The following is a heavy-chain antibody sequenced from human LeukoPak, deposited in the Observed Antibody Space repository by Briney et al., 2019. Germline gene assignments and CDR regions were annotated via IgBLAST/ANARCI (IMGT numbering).Heavy chain of an antibody. V-gene: IGHV3-30-3*01. J-gene: IGHJ4*02. Sequence: GRSLRLSCAASGFTFSSYAMHWVRQAPGKGLEWVAVISYDGSNKYYADSVKGRFTISRDNSKNTLYLQMNSLRAEDTAVYYCAGDGSGGSCYIWGQGTLVTVSS. D-gene: IGHD2-15*01. CDR3: AGDGSGGSCYI. CDR2: ISYDGSNK. CDR1: GFTFSSYA.